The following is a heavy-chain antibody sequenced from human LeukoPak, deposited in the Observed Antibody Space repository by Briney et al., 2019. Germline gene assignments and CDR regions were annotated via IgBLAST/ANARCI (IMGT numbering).Heavy chain of an antibody. CDR3: ARRGDGYSSSWYRYFDL. CDR2: INHSGST. D-gene: IGHD6-13*01. V-gene: IGHV4-34*01. J-gene: IGHJ2*01. Sequence: SGTLSLTCAVYGGSFSGYYWSWIRQPPGKGLEWIGEINHSGSTNYNPSLKSRVTISVDTSKNQFSLKLSSVTAADTAVYYCARRGDGYSSSWYRYFDLWGRGTLVTVSS. CDR1: GGSFSGYY.